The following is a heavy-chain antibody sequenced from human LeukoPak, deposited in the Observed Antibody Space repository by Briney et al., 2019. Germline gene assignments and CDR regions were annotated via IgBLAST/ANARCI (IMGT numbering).Heavy chain of an antibody. Sequence: SVKVSCKASGGTFSSDAISWARQAPGQGLEWMGRIIPILGIANYAQKFQGRVTITADKSTSTAYMELSSLRSEDTAVYYCASAAAGINYYYGMDVWGQGITVTVSS. CDR2: IIPILGIA. CDR3: ASAAAGINYYYGMDV. CDR1: GGTFSSDA. D-gene: IGHD6-13*01. J-gene: IGHJ6*02. V-gene: IGHV1-69*04.